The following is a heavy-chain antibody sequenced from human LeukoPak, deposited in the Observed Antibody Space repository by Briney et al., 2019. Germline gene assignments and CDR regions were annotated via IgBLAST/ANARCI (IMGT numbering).Heavy chain of an antibody. CDR3: ARHFTPDDYGDYVEFFDY. D-gene: IGHD4-17*01. CDR1: GFTFSSYA. V-gene: IGHV3-30-3*01. J-gene: IGHJ4*02. Sequence: GGSLRLSCAASGFTFSSYAMHWVRQAPGKGLEWVAVISYDGSNKYYADSVKGRFTISRDNSKNTLYLQMNSLRAEDTAVYYCARHFTPDDYGDYVEFFDYWGQGTLVTVSS. CDR2: ISYDGSNK.